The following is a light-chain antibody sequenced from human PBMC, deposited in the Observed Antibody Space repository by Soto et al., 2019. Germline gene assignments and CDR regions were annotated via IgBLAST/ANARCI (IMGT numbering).Light chain of an antibody. CDR3: FSYTSSGTYV. CDR2: EVS. Sequence: QSALTQPASVSGSPGQSITISCTGTSSDVGNYKYVSWYQQHPGKAPKLMIYEVSNRPSGVSNRFSGSKSGNAASLTISGLQAEDETDYYCFSYTSSGTYVFGTGTGHRP. CDR1: SSDVGNYKY. V-gene: IGLV2-14*01. J-gene: IGLJ1*01.